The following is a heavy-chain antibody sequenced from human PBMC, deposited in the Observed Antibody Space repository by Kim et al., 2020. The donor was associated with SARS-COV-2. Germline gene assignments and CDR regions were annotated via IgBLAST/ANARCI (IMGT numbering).Heavy chain of an antibody. Sequence: SETLSLTCGVSGGSISSGTWWSWVRQPPGKRLEWIGEISHSGNTNYNPSLRSRITISVDKSKNQFSLTLNSVTAADTAVYYCARLDYDSGGYYWFDPWGQGTRVTVSS. D-gene: IGHD1-26*01. J-gene: IGHJ5*02. CDR1: GGSISSGTW. CDR3: ARLDYDSGGYYWFDP. CDR2: ISHSGNT. V-gene: IGHV4-4*02.